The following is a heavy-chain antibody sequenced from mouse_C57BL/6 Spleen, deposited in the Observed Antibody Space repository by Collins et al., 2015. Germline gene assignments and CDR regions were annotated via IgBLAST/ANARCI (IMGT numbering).Heavy chain of an antibody. J-gene: IGHJ1*01. CDR2: ISCYNGAT. D-gene: IGHD1-1*01. V-gene: IGHV1S34*01. CDR3: ARDSTVVGGYWYFDV. CDR1: GYSFTGYY. Sequence: LVKTGASVKISCKASGYSFTGYYMHWVRQSHGKSLEWIGSISCYNGATTYNQKFKGKATFTVDTSSSTAYIQFNSLTSEDSAVYYCARDSTVVGGYWYFDVWGAGTTVTVSS.